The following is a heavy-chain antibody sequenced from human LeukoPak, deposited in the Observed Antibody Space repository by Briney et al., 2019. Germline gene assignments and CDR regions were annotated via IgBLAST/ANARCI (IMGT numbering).Heavy chain of an antibody. CDR1: GFTFYDYA. V-gene: IGHV3-9*01. D-gene: IGHD2-21*01. Sequence: PGGSLRLSCAASGFTFYDYAMHWVRQAPGKGLEWVSGVTWNGGNIGYADSVEGRFTISRDNAKNSLFLQMNSLTTEDTAFYYCAKGAYGDYVDSWGRGTLVTVSS. J-gene: IGHJ4*02. CDR2: VTWNGGNI. CDR3: AKGAYGDYVDS.